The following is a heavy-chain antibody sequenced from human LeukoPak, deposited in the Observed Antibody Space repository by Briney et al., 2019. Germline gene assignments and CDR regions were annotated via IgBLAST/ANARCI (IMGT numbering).Heavy chain of an antibody. Sequence: GGSLRLSCAASGFTFSYYSINWVRQAPGKGLEWVSYISSSGTPIYYADSVKGRFTVSRDNARNSLYLQMNSLRAEDTAVYYCARRARIDYWGQGTLVTVSS. CDR2: ISSSGTPI. J-gene: IGHJ4*02. V-gene: IGHV3-48*04. CDR3: ARRARIDY. CDR1: GFTFSYYS. D-gene: IGHD6-6*01.